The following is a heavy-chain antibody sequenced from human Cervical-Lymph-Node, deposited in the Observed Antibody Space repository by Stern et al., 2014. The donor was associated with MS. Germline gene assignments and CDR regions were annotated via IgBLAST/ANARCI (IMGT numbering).Heavy chain of an antibody. CDR2: ISYDGSKK. CDR3: ARDRLDGDYVYYYGLDV. Sequence: VHLVESGGGVVRPGRSLRLSCATSGFTFSRYAVLWVRQAPGKWLEWVAAISYDGSKKFYGDSVKGRFNVSRANSKDTLCLQMNNLRPEDWGVYHCARDRLDGDYVYYYGLDVWGQGTTVTVSS. CDR1: GFTFSRYA. V-gene: IGHV3-30*04. D-gene: IGHD4-17*01. J-gene: IGHJ6*02.